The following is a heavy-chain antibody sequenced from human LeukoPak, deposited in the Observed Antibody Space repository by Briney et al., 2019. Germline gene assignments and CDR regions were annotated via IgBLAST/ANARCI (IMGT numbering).Heavy chain of an antibody. V-gene: IGHV1-8*01. CDR3: ARGYSPSVRTTGNDY. D-gene: IGHD1-1*01. CDR1: GYTFTSHD. J-gene: IGHJ4*02. CDR2: MNPNSGNT. Sequence: ASVKVSCKASGYTFTSHDINWVRQATGQGLEWMGWMNPNSGNTGYAQKFQGRVAMTRDTSVNTAYLDLYSLRSEDTAVYYCARGYSPSVRTTGNDYWGQGTLVTVSS.